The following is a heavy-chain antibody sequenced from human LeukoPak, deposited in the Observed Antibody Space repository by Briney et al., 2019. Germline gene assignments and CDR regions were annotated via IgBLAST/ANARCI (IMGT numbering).Heavy chain of an antibody. V-gene: IGHV3-30*02. CDR3: AKDMVYSCYYFDY. CDR2: IRYDGSNK. Sequence: PGGSLRLSCAASGFTFSSYGMHWVRQARGKGLEWVAFIRYDGSNKYYADSVKGRFTISRDNSKNTLYLQMNSLRAEDTAVYYCAKDMVYSCYYFDYWGQGTLVTVSS. J-gene: IGHJ4*02. D-gene: IGHD5-12*01. CDR1: GFTFSSYG.